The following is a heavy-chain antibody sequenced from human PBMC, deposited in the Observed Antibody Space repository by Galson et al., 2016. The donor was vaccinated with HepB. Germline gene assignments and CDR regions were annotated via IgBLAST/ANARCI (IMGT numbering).Heavy chain of an antibody. CDR2: INPSGGST. CDR3: ARDGYCSGDSCYHAPSYFDY. J-gene: IGHJ4*02. CDR1: GYMFTSYY. D-gene: IGHD2-15*01. Sequence: SVKVSCKASGYMFTSYYIHWVRQAPGQGLEWMGVINPSGGSTSYAQKFQGRVTMTRDTSTGTVYMELSSLSSEGTVVYYCARDGYCSGDSCYHAPSYFDYWGQGTLVTVSS. V-gene: IGHV1-46*01.